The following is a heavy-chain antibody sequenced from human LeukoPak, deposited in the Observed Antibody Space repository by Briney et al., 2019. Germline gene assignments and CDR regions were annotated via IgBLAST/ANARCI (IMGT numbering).Heavy chain of an antibody. CDR1: GYTFSNSW. Sequence: GASVKVSCKASGYTFSNSWMGWVRQAPGKGLEWVANVQHIGGETYYADSVKGRFTISRDNAKNSVYLQMNSLGADDTAVYYCATYSILNAREFRYWGQGTLVTVTS. D-gene: IGHD4-11*01. V-gene: IGHV3-7*01. CDR3: ATYSILNAREFRY. J-gene: IGHJ1*01. CDR2: VQHIGGET.